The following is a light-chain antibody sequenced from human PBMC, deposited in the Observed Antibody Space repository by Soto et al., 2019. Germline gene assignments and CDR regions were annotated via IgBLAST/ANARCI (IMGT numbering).Light chain of an antibody. CDR3: SSVAGISIV. CDR1: SNDVGGYNY. V-gene: IGLV2-8*01. CDR2: EVT. Sequence: QSALTQPPSASGSPGQSVTISCTGTSNDVGGYNYVSWYQQHPGKVPKLIISEVTKRPSGVPDRFSGSKSGNTASLTVSGLQAEDEADYFCSSVAGISIVVGTGTKVTVL. J-gene: IGLJ1*01.